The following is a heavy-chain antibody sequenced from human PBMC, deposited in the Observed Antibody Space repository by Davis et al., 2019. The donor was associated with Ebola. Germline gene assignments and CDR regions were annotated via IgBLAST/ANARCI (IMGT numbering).Heavy chain of an antibody. CDR3: AREGQGGSVRFDY. CDR2: ISGSGGST. Sequence: GESLKISCAASGFTVSSNYMSWVRQAPGKGLEWVSAISGSGGSTYYADSVKGRFTISRDNAKNSLYLQMNSLRDEDTAVYYCAREGQGGSVRFDYWGQGTLVTVSS. D-gene: IGHD6-19*01. V-gene: IGHV3-23*01. CDR1: GFTVSSNY. J-gene: IGHJ4*02.